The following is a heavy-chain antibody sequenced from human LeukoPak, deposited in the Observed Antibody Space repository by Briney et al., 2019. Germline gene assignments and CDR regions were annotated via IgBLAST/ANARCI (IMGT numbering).Heavy chain of an antibody. CDR3: AKDSLLATRGYFDY. D-gene: IGHD5-12*01. CDR2: IRGSGGST. V-gene: IGHV3-23*01. Sequence: GGSLRLSCAASGFTFGSYAMSWVRQAPGKGLEWVSAIRGSGGSTYYADSVKGRFTISRDNSKNTLYLQMNSLRAEDTAVYYCAKDSLLATRGYFDYWGQGTLVTVSS. J-gene: IGHJ4*02. CDR1: GFTFGSYA.